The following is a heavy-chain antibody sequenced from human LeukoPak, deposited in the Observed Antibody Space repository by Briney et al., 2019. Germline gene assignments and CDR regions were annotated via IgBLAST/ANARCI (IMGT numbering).Heavy chain of an antibody. CDR2: LYHSGST. CDR1: GYSISSGYY. V-gene: IGHV4-38-2*01. CDR3: ARTDSGSYRQPFDY. Sequence: SETLSLTCAVSGYSISSGYYWGWIRQPPGKGLEGIGSLYHSGSTYYTPSLKSRLTISVDTSKNQFSLKLSSVTAAHTAVYYCARTDSGSYRQPFDYWGQGTLVTVSS. J-gene: IGHJ4*02. D-gene: IGHD1-26*01.